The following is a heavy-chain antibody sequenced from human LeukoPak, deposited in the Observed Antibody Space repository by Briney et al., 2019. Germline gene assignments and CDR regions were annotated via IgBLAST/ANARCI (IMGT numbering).Heavy chain of an antibody. CDR1: GGSLSGGY. Sequence: PSETLSLTCTVSGGSLSGGYWSWVRQPPGGGLEWIGYVYTSGSTNYNPSLKSRVTISVDTSKSQFALKLSSVTAADTAVYYCAKSYFDYSTYYSYYFNLWGQGALVTVSS. D-gene: IGHD4-11*01. CDR2: VYTSGST. V-gene: IGHV4-4*09. CDR3: AKSYFDYSTYYSYYFNL. J-gene: IGHJ4*02.